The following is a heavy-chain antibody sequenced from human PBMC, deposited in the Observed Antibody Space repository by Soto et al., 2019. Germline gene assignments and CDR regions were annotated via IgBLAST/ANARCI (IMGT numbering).Heavy chain of an antibody. D-gene: IGHD6-19*01. Sequence: QVQLVQSGAKVKKPGASVKVSCKTSGYTFTSYDIHWVRQATGQGPEWMGWMNPYSGNTVYAQKFQGRIIMTRNTSMSTAYMELSSLRSEDTAVYYCARTRFGAVAGTWGQGTLVTVSS. V-gene: IGHV1-8*01. CDR3: ARTRFGAVAGT. CDR2: MNPYSGNT. CDR1: GYTFTSYD. J-gene: IGHJ5*02.